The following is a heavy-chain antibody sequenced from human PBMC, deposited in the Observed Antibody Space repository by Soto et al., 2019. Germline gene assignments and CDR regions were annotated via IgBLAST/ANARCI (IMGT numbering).Heavy chain of an antibody. CDR2: ISAYNGNT. J-gene: IGHJ5*02. V-gene: IGHV1-18*01. CDR1: GYTLTELS. Sequence: ASLKVSCKFSGYTLTELSMHWVRQAPGQGLEWMGWISAYNGNTNYAQKLQDRVTMTTDTSTSTAYMELRSLRSDDTAVYYCARDGKFDPWGQGTLVTVSS. CDR3: ARDGKFDP.